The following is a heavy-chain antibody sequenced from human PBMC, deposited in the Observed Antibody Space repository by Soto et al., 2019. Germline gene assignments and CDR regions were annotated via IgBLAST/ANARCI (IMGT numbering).Heavy chain of an antibody. D-gene: IGHD1-1*01. V-gene: IGHV3-23*01. J-gene: IGHJ4*02. Sequence: GGSLRLSCAASGFSFRNYAMTWVRPAPGQGLEWVSGLSGSGTMRYYADSVRGRFIISRDNAKNTLFLQMDNLRVEDSAVYYCAKEAEENENVPIPGDNWGQGTPVTVSS. CDR1: GFSFRNYA. CDR2: LSGSGTMR. CDR3: AKEAEENENVPIPGDN.